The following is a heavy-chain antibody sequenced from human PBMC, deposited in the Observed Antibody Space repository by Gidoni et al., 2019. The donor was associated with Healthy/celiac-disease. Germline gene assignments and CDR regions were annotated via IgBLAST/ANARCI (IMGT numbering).Heavy chain of an antibody. Sequence: QLQLQESGPGLVKPSETLSLTCTVSGGSISSSSYYWGWIRQPPGKGLEWIGSIYYSGSTYYNPSLKSRVTISVDTSKNQFSLKLSSVTAADTAVYYCARRRGDYCSGGSCYSDWYFDLWGRGTLVTVSS. V-gene: IGHV4-39*01. CDR2: IYYSGST. J-gene: IGHJ2*01. D-gene: IGHD2-15*01. CDR1: GGSISSSSYY. CDR3: ARRRGDYCSGGSCYSDWYFDL.